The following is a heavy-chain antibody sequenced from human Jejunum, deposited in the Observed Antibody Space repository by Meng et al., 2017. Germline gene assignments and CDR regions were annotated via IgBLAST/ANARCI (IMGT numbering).Heavy chain of an antibody. J-gene: IGHJ4*02. Sequence: QVQLQESGPGLVRPSETLSLICTVSGGSVSRAGYQWGWIRQPPGKGLELIGYASTNYNPSLKSRVTISLDTSRNQFSLSLGSVTAADTAVYYCARDHMGSLDYWGQGILVTVSS. CDR3: ARDHMGSLDY. CDR1: GGSVSRAGYQ. D-gene: IGHD1-26*01. CDR2: AST. V-gene: IGHV4-61*08.